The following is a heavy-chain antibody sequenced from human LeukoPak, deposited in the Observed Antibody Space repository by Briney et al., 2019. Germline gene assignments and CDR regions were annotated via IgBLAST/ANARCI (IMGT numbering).Heavy chain of an antibody. CDR3: ARGGVTMVQLDY. CDR2: IWYDGSKK. D-gene: IGHD3-10*01. CDR1: GFTFSSYG. J-gene: IGHJ4*02. Sequence: GGSLRLSFAGSGFTFSSYGMKWVRQAPGKELKWVAIIWYDGSKKYYADSVKGRFTISRDNSKNTVFLQMNSLRAEDTAVYYCARGGVTMVQLDYWGRGTLVTVSS. V-gene: IGHV3-33*01.